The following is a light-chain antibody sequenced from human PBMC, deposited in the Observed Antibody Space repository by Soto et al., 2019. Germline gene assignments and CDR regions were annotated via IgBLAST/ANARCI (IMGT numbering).Light chain of an antibody. J-gene: IGKJ4*01. CDR1: QSVTSSY. CDR3: QQYSTSRLT. CDR2: GAS. Sequence: EIVLTQSPGTLSLSPGERATLSCGASQSVTSSYLAWYQQKPGQAPRLLIYGASSRATGIPDRFSGSGSGTDFTLTISRLEPEDFAVYYCQQYSTSRLTFGGGTKVEIK. V-gene: IGKV3-20*01.